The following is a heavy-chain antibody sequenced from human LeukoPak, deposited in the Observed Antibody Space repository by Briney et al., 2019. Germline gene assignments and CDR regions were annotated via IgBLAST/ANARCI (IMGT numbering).Heavy chain of an antibody. CDR2: IYTSGST. CDR1: GGSISSDSYY. D-gene: IGHD6-13*01. V-gene: IGHV4-61*02. CDR3: ARGSIAAAATTYFEY. Sequence: SETLSLTCTVSGGSISSDSYYWSWIRQPAGKGLEWIGRIYTSGSTNYNPSLKSRVTISVDTSKNQFSLKLSSVTAADTAVYYCARGSIAAAATTYFEYWGQGTLVTVSS. J-gene: IGHJ4*02.